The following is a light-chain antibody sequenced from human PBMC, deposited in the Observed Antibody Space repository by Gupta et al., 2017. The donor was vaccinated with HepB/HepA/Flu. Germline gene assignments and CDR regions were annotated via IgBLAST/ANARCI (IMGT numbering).Light chain of an antibody. CDR2: GAS. V-gene: IGKV3-15*01. J-gene: IGKJ4*01. Sequence: EIVMTQSPATVSVSPGERVTLSCRASESIGSYLAWYQQKPGQAPRLLIYGASTRATGTPDRFTGSESGTEFTLTISSLQSEDFAVYCCQQDHDWPITFGGGTKVEIK. CDR1: ESIGSY. CDR3: QQDHDWPIT.